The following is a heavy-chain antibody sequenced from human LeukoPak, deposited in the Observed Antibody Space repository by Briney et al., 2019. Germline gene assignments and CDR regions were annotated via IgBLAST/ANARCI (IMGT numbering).Heavy chain of an antibody. J-gene: IGHJ6*04. CDR3: TRAGRLGYSSAWVASPRIYHYKDA. CDR1: GFPFSSYA. CDR2: IRGSGGST. D-gene: IGHD6-19*01. V-gene: IGHV3-23*01. Sequence: GGSLRLSCGGSGFPFSSYAMGWVRQAPGKGLEWVSGIRGSGGSTEYADSVKGRFNISRDNTKNTLFLQMNSLTVEDTAVYYCTRAGRLGYSSAWVASPRIYHYKDAWGKGTTVIVSS.